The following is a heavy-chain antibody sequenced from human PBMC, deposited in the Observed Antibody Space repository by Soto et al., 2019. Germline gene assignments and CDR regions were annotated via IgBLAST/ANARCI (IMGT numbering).Heavy chain of an antibody. D-gene: IGHD3-9*01. CDR1: GFTFSAYT. J-gene: IGHJ4*02. CDR3: ARDRQPDGIWTFDS. Sequence: GGSLRLSCAASGFTFSAYTMGWVRLTPGKGLKWVTSVFAGSGGTDYADSVAGRFSISRDNSKNMLYLQMNSLGVDDTAVYYCARDRQPDGIWTFDSWGRGALVTVSS. V-gene: IGHV3-23*01. CDR2: VFAGSGGT.